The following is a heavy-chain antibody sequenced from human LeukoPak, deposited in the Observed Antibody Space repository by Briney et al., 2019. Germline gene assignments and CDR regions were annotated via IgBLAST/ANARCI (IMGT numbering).Heavy chain of an antibody. J-gene: IGHJ5*02. CDR3: ARMTGASNWFDP. Sequence: GGSLRLSCVASGFSFSSYSMDWVRQAPGKGLEWVSSISSSGINIYYADSLKGRFTISRDNTRNSLYLLMNNLRVEDTAVYYCARMTGASNWFDPWGQGTMVSVSS. CDR2: ISSSGINI. D-gene: IGHD1-14*01. CDR1: GFSFSSYS. V-gene: IGHV3-21*01.